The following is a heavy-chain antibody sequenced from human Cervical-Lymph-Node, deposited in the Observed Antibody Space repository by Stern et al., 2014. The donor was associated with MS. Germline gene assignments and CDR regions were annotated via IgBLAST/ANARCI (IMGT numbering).Heavy chain of an antibody. CDR2: MFSSGNT. D-gene: IGHD3-16*02. Sequence: QLQLQESGPGLVKPSQTLSLTCTVSGGSISSGSYYWSWIRQPAGKRLEWIGRMFSSGNTFYNPSLKSRVNLSVDTSQNQFSLRMSFVTAADTAVYYCARGYRFFDDWGQGTLVTVSS. J-gene: IGHJ4*02. V-gene: IGHV4-61*02. CDR3: ARGYRFFDD. CDR1: GGSISSGSYY.